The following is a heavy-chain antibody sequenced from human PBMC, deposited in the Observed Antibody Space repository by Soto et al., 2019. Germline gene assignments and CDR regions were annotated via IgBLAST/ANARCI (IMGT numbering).Heavy chain of an antibody. CDR3: ARDLYSSSWFWFDP. CDR2: ITAGDAKT. Sequence: VQLVQSGADVKQPGASVKISCKASGYNFTQYRIHWVRQAPGQRLEWMGWITAGDAKTEYSQKFQGRVTISRDISATTVYLDLDSLRSEDTAVYYCARDLYSSSWFWFDPWGRGTQVIVSS. D-gene: IGHD2-2*01. J-gene: IGHJ5*02. CDR1: GYNFTQYR. V-gene: IGHV1-3*01.